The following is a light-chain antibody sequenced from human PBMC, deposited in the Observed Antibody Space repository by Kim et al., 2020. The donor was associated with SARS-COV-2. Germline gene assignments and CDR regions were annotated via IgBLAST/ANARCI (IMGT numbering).Light chain of an antibody. V-gene: IGKV3-20*01. Sequence: VMTQSPATLSLSPGDKVTLSCRASESVANAYLAWYQQKPGQAPRLLIYGISTRATGIPDRFSGSGFGTDFTLTVNRLEPEDFAVYYCQQYGRSPSTFGQGTKLEIK. J-gene: IGKJ2*01. CDR2: GIS. CDR3: QQYGRSPST. CDR1: ESVANAY.